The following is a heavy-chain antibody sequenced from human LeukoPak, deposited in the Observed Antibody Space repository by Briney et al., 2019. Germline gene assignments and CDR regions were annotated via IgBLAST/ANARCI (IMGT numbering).Heavy chain of an antibody. J-gene: IGHJ4*02. Sequence: GGSLRLSCAVSGFTFEDYGMSWVRQGPGKGLEWVDGINWDGIIKRYGDSVRGRFTISRDKATNSLYLQMNSLRKEDTALYYCARAVVVVAATEFDYWGQGTLVTVSS. CDR3: ARAVVVVAATEFDY. CDR2: INWDGIIK. D-gene: IGHD2-15*01. V-gene: IGHV3-20*04. CDR1: GFTFEDYG.